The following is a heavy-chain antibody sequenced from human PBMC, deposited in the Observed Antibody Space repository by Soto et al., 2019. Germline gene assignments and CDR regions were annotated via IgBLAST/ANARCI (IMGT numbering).Heavy chain of an antibody. Sequence: ASVKVSCKVSGYTLTELSMHWVRQAPGKGLEWMGGFDPEDGETIYAQKFQGRVTMTEDTSTDTAYMELSSLRSEDTAVYYCATDRWLRDYYYYYGMDVWGQGTTVTVSS. J-gene: IGHJ6*02. D-gene: IGHD5-12*01. CDR1: GYTLTELS. V-gene: IGHV1-24*01. CDR2: FDPEDGET. CDR3: ATDRWLRDYYYYYGMDV.